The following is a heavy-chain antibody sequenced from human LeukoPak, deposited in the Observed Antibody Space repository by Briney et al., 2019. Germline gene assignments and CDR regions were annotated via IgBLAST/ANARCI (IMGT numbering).Heavy chain of an antibody. CDR3: ARDYYDSSGYYRSPGADPFDY. Sequence: QPGGSLRLSCAASGFTFSSYSMNWVRQAPGKGLEWVSYISSSSSTIYYADSVKGRFTISRDNAKNSLYLQMNSLRAEDTAVYYCARDYYDSSGYYRSPGADPFDYWGQGTLVTVSS. J-gene: IGHJ4*02. CDR2: ISSSSSTI. CDR1: GFTFSSYS. D-gene: IGHD3-22*01. V-gene: IGHV3-48*04.